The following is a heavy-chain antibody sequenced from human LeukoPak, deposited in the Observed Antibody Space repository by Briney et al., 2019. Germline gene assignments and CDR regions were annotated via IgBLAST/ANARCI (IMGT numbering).Heavy chain of an antibody. CDR2: MNPDSGNT. CDR1: GYTFTNSD. CDR3: ARPRGCSSTSCYGNWFDP. V-gene: IGHV1-8*01. J-gene: IGHJ5*02. Sequence: ASVKVSCKASGYTFTNSDINWVRQAAGQGLEWMGWMNPDSGNTGYARNFQGRVTMTRNTSISTAYIELSSLRSEDTAVYYCARPRGCSSTSCYGNWFDPWGQGTLVTVSS. D-gene: IGHD2-2*01.